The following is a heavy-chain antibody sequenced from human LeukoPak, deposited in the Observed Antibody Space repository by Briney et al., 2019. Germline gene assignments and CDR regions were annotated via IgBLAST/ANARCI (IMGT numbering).Heavy chain of an antibody. J-gene: IGHJ4*02. CDR3: AKPHFDS. Sequence: GGSLRLSCAASGFTFSSYWMSWVRQAPGKGLEWVAFIRYDGDNKYYTDSVKGRFTISRDNPKNTLYLQMNSLRAEDTAVYYCAKPHFDSWGQGTLVTVSS. CDR2: IRYDGDNK. V-gene: IGHV3-30*02. CDR1: GFTFSSYW.